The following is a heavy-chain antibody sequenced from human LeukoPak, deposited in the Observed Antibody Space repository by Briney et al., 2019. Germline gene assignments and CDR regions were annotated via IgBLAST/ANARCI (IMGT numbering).Heavy chain of an antibody. CDR1: GFTFSSYS. Sequence: GGSLRLSCAASGFTFSSYSMNWVRQAPGKGLEWVSYISSSSSTIYYADSVKGRFTISRDNSKNTLYLQMNSLKPDDTAVYYCAKSPQHWYFDLWGRGTLVTVSS. CDR3: AKSPQHWYFDL. J-gene: IGHJ2*01. V-gene: IGHV3-48*01. CDR2: ISSSSSTI.